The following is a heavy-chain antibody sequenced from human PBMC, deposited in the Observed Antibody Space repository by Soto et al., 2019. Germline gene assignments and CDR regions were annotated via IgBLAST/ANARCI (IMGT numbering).Heavy chain of an antibody. Sequence: QVQLVQSGAEVKKPGASVKVSCKASGYTFTGYYMHWVRQAPGQGLEWMGWINPNSGGTNYAQKFQGKVTKTRDTSNRTAFMGVSRVRSDGTAGYFCAGEVGYCRGGSCRHYYGKGVWGQGTTVTVSS. V-gene: IGHV1-2*02. CDR1: GYTFTGYY. J-gene: IGHJ6*02. D-gene: IGHD2-15*01. CDR2: INPNSGGT. CDR3: AGEVGYCRGGSCRHYYGKGV.